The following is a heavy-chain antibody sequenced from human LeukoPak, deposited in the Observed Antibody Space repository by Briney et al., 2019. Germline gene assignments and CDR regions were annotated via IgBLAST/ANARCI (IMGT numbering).Heavy chain of an antibody. CDR2: ISSSSSYI. CDR3: ARDPGGSGN. J-gene: IGHJ4*02. D-gene: IGHD3-10*01. Sequence: GGSLRLSCAASGFTFSSYSMHWVRQAPGKGLEWVSSISSSSSYIYYADSVKGRFTISRDNAANSLCLDYNKMRPEDTAVHYCARDPGGSGNWGQGTRVTVSS. V-gene: IGHV3-21*01. CDR1: GFTFSSYS.